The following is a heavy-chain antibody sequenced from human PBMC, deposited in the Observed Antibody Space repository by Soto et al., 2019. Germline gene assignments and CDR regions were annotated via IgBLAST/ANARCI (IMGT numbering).Heavy chain of an antibody. CDR1: GFTFSTSA. J-gene: IGHJ4*02. CDR2: ISGSGVGT. V-gene: IGHV3-23*01. CDR3: AKDRYGDYATDY. D-gene: IGHD4-17*01. Sequence: HPGGSLRLSCTASGFTFSTSAMSWVRQAPGRGLEWVSGISGSGVGTYYADSVKGRFTISRDNSKNTLYLQLSGLRAEDAAVYYCAKDRYGDYATDYWGQGTLVTVSS.